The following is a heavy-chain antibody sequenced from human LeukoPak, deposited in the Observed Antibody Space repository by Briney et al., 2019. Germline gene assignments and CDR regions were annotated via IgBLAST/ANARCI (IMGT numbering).Heavy chain of an antibody. V-gene: IGHV3-23*01. CDR2: ISGSGGST. Sequence: GGSLRLSCAASGFTFSSYAMSWVRQAPGKGLEWVSAISGSGGSTYYADSVKGRFTISRDNAKNSLYLQMNSLRAEDTAVYYCARGVLPKFYYYYMDVWGKGTTVTVSS. J-gene: IGHJ6*03. D-gene: IGHD2-8*01. CDR3: ARGVLPKFYYYYMDV. CDR1: GFTFSSYA.